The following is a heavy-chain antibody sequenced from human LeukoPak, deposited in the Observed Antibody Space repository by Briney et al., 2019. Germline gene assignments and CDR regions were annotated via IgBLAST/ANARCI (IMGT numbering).Heavy chain of an antibody. CDR2: ILYSGST. CDR1: GVSVNSGSYY. CDR3: ARGPRCSGGVCYYYYYYMDV. J-gene: IGHJ6*03. Sequence: SETLSLTCTVSGVSVNSGSYYWSWIRQSPGKGLEWIGYILYSGSTKYNPSLKSRVTISVDTSKKQFSLNLSSVTAADTAVYYCARGPRCSGGVCYYYYYYMDVWGKGTTVTVSS. V-gene: IGHV4-61*01. D-gene: IGHD2-8*02.